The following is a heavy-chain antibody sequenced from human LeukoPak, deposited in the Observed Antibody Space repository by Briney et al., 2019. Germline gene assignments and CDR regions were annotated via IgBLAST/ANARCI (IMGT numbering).Heavy chain of an antibody. CDR1: GGSISSYY. Sequence: SETLSLTCTVSGGSISSYYWSWIRQPPGKGLEWIGSIYHSGSTYYNPSLKSRVTISVDTSKNQFSLKLSSVTAADTAVYYCAREGGERYFDWLQTGNWFDPWGQGTLVTVSS. CDR3: AREGGERYFDWLQTGNWFDP. D-gene: IGHD3-9*01. CDR2: IYHSGST. V-gene: IGHV4-38-2*02. J-gene: IGHJ5*02.